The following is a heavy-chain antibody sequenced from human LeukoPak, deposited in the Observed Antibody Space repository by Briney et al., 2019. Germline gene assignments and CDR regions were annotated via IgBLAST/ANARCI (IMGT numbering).Heavy chain of an antibody. CDR3: ARDAVGYCSGGSCYSPYYGMDV. V-gene: IGHV4-59*12. CDR1: GGSISSYY. J-gene: IGHJ6*02. D-gene: IGHD2-15*01. Sequence: SETLSLTCTVSGGSISSYYWSWIRQPPGKGLEWIGYIYYSGSTYYNPSLKSRVTISVDTSKNQFSLKLSSVIAADTAVYYCARDAVGYCSGGSCYSPYYGMDVWGQGTTVTVSS. CDR2: IYYSGST.